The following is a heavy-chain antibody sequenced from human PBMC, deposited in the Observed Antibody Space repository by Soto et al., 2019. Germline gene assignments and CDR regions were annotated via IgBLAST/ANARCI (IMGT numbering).Heavy chain of an antibody. Sequence: TSETLSLTCTVSGGSISSYYWSWIRQPPGKGLEWIGYIYYSGSTNYNPSLKSRVTISVDTSKNQFSLKLSSVTAADTAVYYCARGGYYYDSSGYWSPYYYYGMDVWGQGTTVTVSS. J-gene: IGHJ6*02. D-gene: IGHD3-22*01. CDR1: GGSISSYY. CDR2: IYYSGST. V-gene: IGHV4-59*01. CDR3: ARGGYYYDSSGYWSPYYYYGMDV.